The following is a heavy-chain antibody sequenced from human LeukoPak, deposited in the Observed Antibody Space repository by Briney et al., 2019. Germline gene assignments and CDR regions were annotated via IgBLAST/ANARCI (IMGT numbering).Heavy chain of an antibody. CDR2: INPGGDNT. D-gene: IGHD3-22*01. Sequence: GASVKVSCKASGYTFTNYYIHWVRQAPGQGLEWMGLINPGGDNTNYAQKLQGRVTMTTDTSTSTAYMEPRSLRSDDTAVYYCALNYDSSGFDPWGQGTLVTVSS. CDR3: ALNYDSSGFDP. V-gene: IGHV1-46*01. J-gene: IGHJ5*02. CDR1: GYTFTNYY.